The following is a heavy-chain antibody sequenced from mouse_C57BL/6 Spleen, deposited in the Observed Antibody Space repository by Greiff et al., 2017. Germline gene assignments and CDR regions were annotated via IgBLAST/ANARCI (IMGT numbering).Heavy chain of an antibody. CDR1: GYTFTSYW. V-gene: IGHV1-64*01. D-gene: IGHD3-2*02. CDR3: ARWGASSCYVDY. CDR2: IHPNSGST. Sequence: QVQLQQPGAELVKPGASVKLSCKASGYTFTSYWMHWVKQRPGQGLEWIGMIHPNSGSTNYNEKFKSKATLTVDKSSSTAYMTLSSLTSEDSAVYYCARWGASSCYVDYWGQGTTLTVTS. J-gene: IGHJ2*01.